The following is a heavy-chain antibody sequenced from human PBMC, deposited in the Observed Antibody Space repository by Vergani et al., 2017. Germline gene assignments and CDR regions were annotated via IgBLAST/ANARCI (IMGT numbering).Heavy chain of an antibody. Sequence: QVQLVQSGAELKKPGASVSVSCTGSSHTFQTYGISWVRQAPGKGLEWMAWIRPYTGHTNYAQKFQDRVTMTADTSTNTAYMELRSLRSDDTAVYFCARLAPSNSEVTPAAFDVWGQGTMVTVSS. CDR1: SHTFQTYG. CDR3: ARLAPSNSEVTPAAFDV. CDR2: IRPYTGHT. V-gene: IGHV1-18*01. D-gene: IGHD1-1*01. J-gene: IGHJ3*01.